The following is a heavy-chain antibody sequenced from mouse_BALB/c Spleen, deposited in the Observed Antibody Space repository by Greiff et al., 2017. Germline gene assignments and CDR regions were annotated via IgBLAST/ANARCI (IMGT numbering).Heavy chain of an antibody. V-gene: IGHV14-3*02. CDR3: APHYGSSFDD. J-gene: IGHJ2*01. CDR1: GFNIKDTY. Sequence: EVQLQQSGAELVKPGASVKLSCTASGFNIKDTYMHWVKQRPEQGLEWIGRIDPANGNTKYDPKFQGKATITADTSSNTAYLQLSSLTSEDTAVYYCAPHYGSSFDDWGQGTTLTVSS. CDR2: IDPANGNT. D-gene: IGHD1-1*01.